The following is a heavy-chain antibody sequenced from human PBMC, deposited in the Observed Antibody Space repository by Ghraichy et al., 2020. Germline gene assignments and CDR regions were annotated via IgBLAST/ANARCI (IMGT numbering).Heavy chain of an antibody. CDR1: GYTFTSYG. Sequence: ASVKVSCKASGYTFTSYGISWVRQAPGQGLEWMGWISAYNGNTNYAQKLQGRVTMTTDTSTSTAYMELRSLRSDDTAVYYCARDQGVLWFGELPPRSGFDYWGQGTLVTVSS. CDR2: ISAYNGNT. V-gene: IGHV1-18*01. J-gene: IGHJ4*02. D-gene: IGHD3-10*01. CDR3: ARDQGVLWFGELPPRSGFDY.